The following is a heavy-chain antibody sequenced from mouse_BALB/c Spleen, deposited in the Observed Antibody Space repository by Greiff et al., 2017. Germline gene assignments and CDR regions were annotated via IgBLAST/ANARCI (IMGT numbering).Heavy chain of an antibody. V-gene: IGHV5-6*01. CDR3: ARLAN. D-gene: IGHD6-1*01. CDR2: ISSGGSYT. J-gene: IGHJ3*01. CDR1: GFTFSSYG. Sequence: EVKLVESGGDLVKPGESLKLSCAASGFTFSSYGMSWVRQTPDKRLEWVATISSGGSYTYYPDSVKGRFTISRDNANNTLYLQMSRLKSEDTAMYYCARLANWGQGTLVTVSA.